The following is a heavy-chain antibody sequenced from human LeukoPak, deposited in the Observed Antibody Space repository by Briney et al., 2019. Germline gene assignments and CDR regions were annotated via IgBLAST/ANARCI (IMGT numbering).Heavy chain of an antibody. CDR1: GFTFSDYY. D-gene: IGHD5-12*01. CDR3: ARGGVATTPDQTPNY. Sequence: GGSLRLSCAASGFTFSDYYMTWIRQAPGKGLEWVSYISTSGSTIYYADSVKGRFTISRDNAKNSLYLQMNSLRAEDTAVYYCARGGVATTPDQTPNYWGQGTLVTVSS. CDR2: ISTSGSTI. J-gene: IGHJ4*02. V-gene: IGHV3-11*04.